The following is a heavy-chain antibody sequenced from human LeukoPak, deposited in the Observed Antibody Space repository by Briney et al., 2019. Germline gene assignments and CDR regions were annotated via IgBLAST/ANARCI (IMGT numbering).Heavy chain of an antibody. J-gene: IGHJ5*02. CDR3: ARGRITMVRGVNYWFDP. V-gene: IGHV4-34*01. CDR2: INHSGST. CDR1: GGSFSVYY. Sequence: SETLSLTCAVYGGSFSVYYWSWIRQPPGKGLEWIGEINHSGSTNYNPSLKSRVTISVDTSKNQFSLKLSSVTAADTAVYYCARGRITMVRGVNYWFDPWGQGTLVTVSS. D-gene: IGHD3-10*01.